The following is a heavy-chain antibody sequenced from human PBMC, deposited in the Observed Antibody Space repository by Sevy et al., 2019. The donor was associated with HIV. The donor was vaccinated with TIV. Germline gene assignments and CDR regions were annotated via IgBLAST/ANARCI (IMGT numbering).Heavy chain of an antibody. CDR1: GFTFSSYA. J-gene: IGHJ4*02. V-gene: IGHV3-23*01. D-gene: IGHD6-6*01. Sequence: GGSLRLSCAASGFTFSSYAMSWVRQAPGKGLEWVSAISGSGGGTYYADSVKGRFTISRDNTKNTLYLQMNSLRAEDTAVYDRANLSWSPEAQIRSVAYWREGTLITVSS. CDR2: ISGSGGGT. CDR3: ANLSWSPEAQIRSVAY.